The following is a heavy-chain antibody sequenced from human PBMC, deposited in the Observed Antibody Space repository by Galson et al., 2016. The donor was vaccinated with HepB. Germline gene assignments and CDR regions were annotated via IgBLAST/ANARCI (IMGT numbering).Heavy chain of an antibody. J-gene: IGHJ2*01. CDR1: GGSFSGYY. V-gene: IGHV4-34*01. CDR3: ARYGDQQPQHWYFDL. Sequence: SETLSLTCVVYGGSFSGYYWSWLRQTPGKGLEWIGEINHSGSTNYNPSLKSRVSLSLDVSKNQFSLNLTSVTAADTSLYCCARYGDQQPQHWYFDLWGRGTLVTVSS. D-gene: IGHD4-17*01. CDR2: INHSGST.